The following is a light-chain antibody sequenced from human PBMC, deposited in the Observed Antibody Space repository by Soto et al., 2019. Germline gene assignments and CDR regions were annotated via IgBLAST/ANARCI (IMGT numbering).Light chain of an antibody. CDR1: HSVSSR. V-gene: IGKV3-15*01. Sequence: EIIMTQSPATLSVSSGERATLSCRASHSVSSRLAWYQQKPGQAPRLLIYGASTRATGLPARFSGSGSGTEFTLTISSLQSEDFAVYYCQHYTNWPLTFGGGTKVEI. CDR3: QHYTNWPLT. CDR2: GAS. J-gene: IGKJ4*01.